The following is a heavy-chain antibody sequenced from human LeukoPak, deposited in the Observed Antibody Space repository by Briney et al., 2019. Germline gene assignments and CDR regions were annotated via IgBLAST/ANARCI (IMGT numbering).Heavy chain of an antibody. V-gene: IGHV3-23*01. D-gene: IGHD3-10*01. CDR1: GISLSNYA. CDR3: AKRGVVIRGILVIGYHQEAYHYDF. Sequence: GGSLRLSCVVSGISLSNYAMTWVLQAPGKGLEWVSYISERGGSTTYADSVKGRFTISRDTSLNTLYLQMNNLRAEDTAVYFCAKRGVVIRGILVIGYHQEAYHYDFWGQGVLVTVSS. J-gene: IGHJ4*02. CDR2: ISERGGST.